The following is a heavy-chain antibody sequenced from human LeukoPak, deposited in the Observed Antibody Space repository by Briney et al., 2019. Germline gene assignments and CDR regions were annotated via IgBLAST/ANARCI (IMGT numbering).Heavy chain of an antibody. CDR2: ISYDGSNK. D-gene: IGHD6-13*01. CDR1: GFTFDDYA. Sequence: GGSLRLSCAASGFTFDDYAMHWVRQAPGKGLEWGAVISYDGSNKYYADSVKGRFTISRDNSKNTLYLQMNSLRAEDTAVYYCAKEVVAAAGTGWFDPWGQGTLVTVSS. J-gene: IGHJ5*02. V-gene: IGHV3-30*18. CDR3: AKEVVAAAGTGWFDP.